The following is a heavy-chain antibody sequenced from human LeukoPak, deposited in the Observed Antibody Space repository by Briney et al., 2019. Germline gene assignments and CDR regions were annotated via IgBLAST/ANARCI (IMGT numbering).Heavy chain of an antibody. J-gene: IGHJ6*03. D-gene: IGHD3-22*01. CDR1: GFTFSSYA. V-gene: IGHV3-23*01. CDR2: ISGSDSST. Sequence: PGGSLRLSCVVSGFTFSSYAMSWVRQAPGKGLEWVSGISGSDSSTYYADSVKGRFTISRDNSKNTLYLQMNSLRAEDTAVYYCAKGDSGGYFPHYYYYYFMDVWGKGTTVTVSS. CDR3: AKGDSGGYFPHYYYYYFMDV.